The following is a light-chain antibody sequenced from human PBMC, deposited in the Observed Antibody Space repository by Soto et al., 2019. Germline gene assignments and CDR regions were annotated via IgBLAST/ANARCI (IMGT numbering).Light chain of an antibody. CDR2: GNN. Sequence: QSVLTQPPSVSGAPGQTITISCTGSSSNIGAGYDVHWYQQLPGRAPKLLIYGNNNRPSGVPDRFSGSKSGTSVSLAITGLRGEDEADYHCSSYSSTTTLFGGGTKLTVL. J-gene: IGLJ2*01. CDR1: SSNIGAGYD. CDR3: SSYSSTTTL. V-gene: IGLV1-40*01.